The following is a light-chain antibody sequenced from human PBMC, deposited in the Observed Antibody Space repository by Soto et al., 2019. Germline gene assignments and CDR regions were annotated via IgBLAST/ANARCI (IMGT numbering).Light chain of an antibody. CDR2: EVS. Sequence: QSALTQPASVSGSLGQWITISCTGTTSAVGGYNYVSWYQQHPGKAPKLMIYEVSNRPSGVSNRFSGSKSDNTASLSISGLQAEDEADYYCSSYTSSSTPYVFGTGTKVTVL. J-gene: IGLJ1*01. V-gene: IGLV2-14*01. CDR1: TSAVGGYNY. CDR3: SSYTSSSTPYV.